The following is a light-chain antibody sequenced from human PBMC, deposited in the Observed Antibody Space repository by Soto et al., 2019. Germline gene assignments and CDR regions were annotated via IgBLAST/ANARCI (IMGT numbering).Light chain of an antibody. CDR3: CSYAGGSTFV. Sequence: HSALTQPASVSGSPGQSITISCTGTSSDVGSYNLVSWYQKHPSRSAKHMLYEGSKRPPGVSNRFSGSKSGNTASLTICGLQAEDEGDYYFCSYAGGSTFVFGGGTKVTVL. V-gene: IGLV2-23*03. CDR1: SSDVGSYNL. J-gene: IGLJ2*01. CDR2: EGS.